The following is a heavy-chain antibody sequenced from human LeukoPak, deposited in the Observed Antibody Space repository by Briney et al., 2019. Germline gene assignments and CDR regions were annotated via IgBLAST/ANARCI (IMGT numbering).Heavy chain of an antibody. V-gene: IGHV3-74*01. J-gene: IGHJ4*02. CDR3: ARGERGYSGYDYGLDY. CDR2: INSDGSST. Sequence: GGSLRLSCAASGFTFSSYWMHWVRQAPGKGLVWVSRINSDGSSTSYADSVKGRFTISRDNAKSTLYLQMNSLGAEDTAVYYCARGERGYSGYDYGLDYWGQGTLVTVSS. D-gene: IGHD5-12*01. CDR1: GFTFSSYW.